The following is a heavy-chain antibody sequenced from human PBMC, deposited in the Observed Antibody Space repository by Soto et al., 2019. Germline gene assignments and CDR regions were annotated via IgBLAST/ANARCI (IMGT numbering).Heavy chain of an antibody. Sequence: GGSLRLSCAASGFTFSSYAMSWVRQAPGKGLEWVSAISGSGGSTYYADSVKGRFTISRDNSKNTLYLQMNSLRAEDTAVYYCVKFPKEAVLRYFDWLLLYFDYWGQGTLVTVSS. V-gene: IGHV3-23*01. CDR3: VKFPKEAVLRYFDWLLLYFDY. CDR1: GFTFSSYA. CDR2: ISGSGGST. D-gene: IGHD3-9*01. J-gene: IGHJ4*02.